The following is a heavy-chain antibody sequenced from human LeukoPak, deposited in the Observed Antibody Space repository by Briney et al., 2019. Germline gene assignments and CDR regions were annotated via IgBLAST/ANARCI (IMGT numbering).Heavy chain of an antibody. CDR2: ISSSSSST. Sequence: PGGSLRLSCAASGFTFSTYSMNWVRQAPGKGLEWVSYISSSSSSTYYAVSVKGRFTISRDNAKNSLYLQMNSLRAEDTAVYYCAREAHGSSGWYDLPDYWGQGTLVTVSS. D-gene: IGHD6-19*01. V-gene: IGHV3-48*04. CDR1: GFTFSTYS. CDR3: AREAHGSSGWYDLPDY. J-gene: IGHJ4*02.